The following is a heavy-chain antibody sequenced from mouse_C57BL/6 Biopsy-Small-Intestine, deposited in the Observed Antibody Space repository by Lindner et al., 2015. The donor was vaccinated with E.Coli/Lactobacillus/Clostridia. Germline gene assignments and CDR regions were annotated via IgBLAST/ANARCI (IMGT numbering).Heavy chain of an antibody. V-gene: IGHV1-7*01. CDR1: GYTFTTYW. CDR3: ARNYYEGYFDY. CDR2: INPSSGYA. D-gene: IGHD2-4*01. Sequence: VQLQESGAELAKPGASVKLSCKASGYTFTTYWMHWVKQRPGQGLEWIGYINPSSGYAKYNQKFKDKATLTADKSSSTAYMQLSSLTYDDSAVYYCARNYYEGYFDYWGQGTTLTVSS. J-gene: IGHJ2*01.